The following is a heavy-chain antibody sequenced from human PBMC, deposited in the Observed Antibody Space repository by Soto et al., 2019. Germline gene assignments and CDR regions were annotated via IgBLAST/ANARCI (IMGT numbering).Heavy chain of an antibody. CDR2: ISSSSSYI. D-gene: IGHD3-10*01. Sequence: EVQLVESGGGLVKPGGSLRLSCAASGFTFSSYSMNWVRQAPGKGLEWVSSISSSSSYIYYVDSVKGRFTISRDNAKNSLYMQMNSLRAEDTAVYYCARDTYFYGSGSYGPWGQGTLVTVSS. J-gene: IGHJ5*02. CDR1: GFTFSSYS. V-gene: IGHV3-21*01. CDR3: ARDTYFYGSGSYGP.